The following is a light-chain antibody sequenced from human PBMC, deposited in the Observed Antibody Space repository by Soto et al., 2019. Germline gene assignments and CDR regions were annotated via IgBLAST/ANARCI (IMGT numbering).Light chain of an antibody. CDR1: QDIRSW. CDR2: QAS. J-gene: IGKJ1*01. V-gene: IGKV1-5*03. Sequence: DIQMTQSPSSLSSSVGDRVTITCRASQDIRSWVAWYQQKPGKAPKLLIYQASSLENGVPSRFSGSGSRTEFSLTISSLKPDDFATYYCQQYSSNSTFGHGTKVDIK. CDR3: QQYSSNST.